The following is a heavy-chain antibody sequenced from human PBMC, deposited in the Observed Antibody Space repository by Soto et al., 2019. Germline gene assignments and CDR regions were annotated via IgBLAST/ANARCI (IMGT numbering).Heavy chain of an antibody. CDR1: GYSFTSYW. Sequence: GESLKISCKGSGYSFTSYWISWVRQMPGKGLEWMGRIDPSDSYTNYSPSFQGHVTISADKSISTAYLQWSSLKASDTAMYYCGRRYIVARPEYYYYGMDVWGQGTTVTVSS. D-gene: IGHD6-6*01. CDR2: IDPSDSYT. J-gene: IGHJ6*02. CDR3: GRRYIVARPEYYYYGMDV. V-gene: IGHV5-10-1*01.